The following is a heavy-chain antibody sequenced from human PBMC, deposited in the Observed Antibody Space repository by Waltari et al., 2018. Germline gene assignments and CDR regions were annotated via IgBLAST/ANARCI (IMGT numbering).Heavy chain of an antibody. CDR3: TREAPSVWTFDS. D-gene: IGHD1-1*01. V-gene: IGHV3-64*01. CDR1: GFPFSYYV. Sequence: EVQLVESGGALVQPGGSLSLSCSASGFPFSYYVIHWVRQAPGMVLEYVAKSHGYGEKEVYVNGVKGRFTISRANDKNTVYLHMGSLAAEEMAVYYGTREAPSVWTFDSWGQGTLVTVAS. CDR2: SHGYGEKE. J-gene: IGHJ5*01.